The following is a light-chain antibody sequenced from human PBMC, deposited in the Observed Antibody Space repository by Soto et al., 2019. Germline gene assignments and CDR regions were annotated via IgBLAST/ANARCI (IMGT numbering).Light chain of an antibody. J-gene: IGKJ1*01. V-gene: IGKV1-39*01. CDR2: AAS. CDR1: RSIGTN. CDR3: QQSYNTPWT. Sequence: EIQVTQSPTSLSASVGDRVTITCRASRSIGTNLNWYQQRPGKAPQLLIYAASSLQSGVPSRFSGSTSGTDFTLTINGLQPEDFATYICQQSYNTPWTFGQGTKVEIK.